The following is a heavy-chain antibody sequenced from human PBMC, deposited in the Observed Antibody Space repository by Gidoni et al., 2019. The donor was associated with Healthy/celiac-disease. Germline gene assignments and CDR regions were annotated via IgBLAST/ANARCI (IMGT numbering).Heavy chain of an antibody. V-gene: IGHV4-34*01. CDR3: ARAGALYDYGDYRPEREFDY. CDR2: INHSGST. J-gene: IGHJ4*02. CDR1: GGSFSGYY. Sequence: QVQLQQWGAGLLKPSETLSLTCAVYGGSFSGYYWSWIRQPPGKGLEWIGEINHSGSTNYNPSLKSRVTISVDTSKNQFSLKLSSVTAADTAVYYCARAGALYDYGDYRPEREFDYWGQGTLVTVSS. D-gene: IGHD4-17*01.